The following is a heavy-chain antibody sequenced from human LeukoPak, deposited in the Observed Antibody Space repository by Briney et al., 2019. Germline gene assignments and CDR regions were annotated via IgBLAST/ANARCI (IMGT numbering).Heavy chain of an antibody. J-gene: IGHJ4*02. D-gene: IGHD2-15*01. V-gene: IGHV4-30-2*01. Sequence: SETLSLTCAVSGGSISSGGYSWRWIRQPPGKGLEWIGYIYHSGSTYYNPSLKSRVTITVDRAKNQFSLKLSSVTVADTAVYYCVRGSGGSSDYWGQGTLVTVSS. CDR1: GGSISSGGYS. CDR3: VRGSGGSSDY. CDR2: IYHSGST.